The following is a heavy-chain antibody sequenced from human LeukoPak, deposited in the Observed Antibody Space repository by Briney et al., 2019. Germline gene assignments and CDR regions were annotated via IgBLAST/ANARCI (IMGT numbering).Heavy chain of an antibody. CDR1: GGSISSYY. D-gene: IGHD6-25*01. CDR2: MYNSGNT. J-gene: IGHJ3*02. V-gene: IGHV4-59*08. CDR3: ARHVVAARDAFDI. Sequence: SETLSLTCTVSGGSISSYYWSWIRQPPGKGLEWIGYMYNSGNTNYNPPLKSRVTISADTSKNEFSLKLTSVTAADTAVYYCARHVVAARDAFDIWGQGTMVTVSS.